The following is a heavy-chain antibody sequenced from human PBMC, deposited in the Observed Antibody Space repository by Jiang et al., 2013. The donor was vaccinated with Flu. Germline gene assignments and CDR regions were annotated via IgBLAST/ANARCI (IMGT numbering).Heavy chain of an antibody. CDR3: ARVIYDDGGYYRIRYFDL. CDR1: GASITNYY. Sequence: SGASITNYYWSWLRQSPGKGLEFIGYLYYTGTTNYNPSLKSRATVSIGASKNQFSLKLTSVTAADTAIYYCARVIYDDGGYYRIRYFDLWGRGTLVIVSS. J-gene: IGHJ2*01. V-gene: IGHV4-59*01. CDR2: LYYTGTT. D-gene: IGHD3-22*01.